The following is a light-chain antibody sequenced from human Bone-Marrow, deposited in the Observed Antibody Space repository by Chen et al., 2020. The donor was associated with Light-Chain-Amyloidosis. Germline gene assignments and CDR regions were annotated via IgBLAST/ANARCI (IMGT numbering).Light chain of an antibody. Sequence: NFMLTQPHPVSESPGKTVIISCTRSSGSIATNYVQWYQQRPGSSPTTVIYEDDQSPSGVPDRFSGSIDRSSNSASLTISGLKTEDEADYCCQSYQGSSQGVFGGGTKLTVL. CDR2: EDD. J-gene: IGLJ3*02. CDR1: SGSIATNY. V-gene: IGLV6-57*01. CDR3: QSYQGSSQGV.